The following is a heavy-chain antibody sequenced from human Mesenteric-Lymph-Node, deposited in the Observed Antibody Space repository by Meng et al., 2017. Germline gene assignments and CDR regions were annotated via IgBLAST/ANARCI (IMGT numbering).Heavy chain of an antibody. D-gene: IGHD6-13*01. J-gene: IGHJ2*01. CDR1: GGSISSGSYY. Sequence: QGQLQESVPGLVQPSLTLSLTCTVSGGSISSGSYYWSWIRQHAGKGLEWIGRIYTSGSTNYNPSLKSRVTISVDTSKNQFSLKLSSVTAADTAVYYCAVTSSSWYHYWYFDLWGRGTLVTVSS. V-gene: IGHV4-61*02. CDR3: AVTSSSWYHYWYFDL. CDR2: IYTSGST.